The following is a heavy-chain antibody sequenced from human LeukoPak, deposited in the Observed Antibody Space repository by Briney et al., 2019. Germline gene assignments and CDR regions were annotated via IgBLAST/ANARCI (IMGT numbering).Heavy chain of an antibody. CDR1: GGSFSGYY. CDR2: INHSGST. Sequence: PSETLSLTCAVYGGSFSGYYWSWIRQPPGKGLEWIGEINHSGSTNYNPSLKSRVTISVDTSKNQFSLKLSSVTAADTAVYYCARGIRYGDKYDYWGQGTLVTVSS. CDR3: ARGIRYGDKYDY. D-gene: IGHD4-23*01. V-gene: IGHV4-34*01. J-gene: IGHJ4*02.